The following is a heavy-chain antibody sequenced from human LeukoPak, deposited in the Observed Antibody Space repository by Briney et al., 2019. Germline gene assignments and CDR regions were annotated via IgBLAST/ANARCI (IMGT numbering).Heavy chain of an antibody. J-gene: IGHJ5*02. CDR3: ARPYYYDSRIDP. V-gene: IGHV4-30-4*01. CDR1: GVSISSGDYY. Sequence: SQTLSLTCTVSGVSISSGDYYWSWIRQPPGKGLEWVGYMYYSGSAYYNPSLKSRATISVDTSKNQFSLKLSSVTAADAAVYFCARPYYYDSRIDPWGQGTLVTVSS. CDR2: MYYSGSA. D-gene: IGHD3-22*01.